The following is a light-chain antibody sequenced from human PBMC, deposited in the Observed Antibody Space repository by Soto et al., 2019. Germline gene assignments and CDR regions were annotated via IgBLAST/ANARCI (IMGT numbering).Light chain of an antibody. V-gene: IGKV2-28*01. Sequence: DIVMTQSPLSLPVTPGEPASISCMSSQSLLHSNGYNYLDWYLQKPGQSPQLLIYLGSNRASGVPDRFSGSGSGTDFTLKISRVEAEDVGVYYCMQALQTPLFTFGPGTKVDIK. CDR3: MQALQTPLFT. CDR2: LGS. J-gene: IGKJ3*01. CDR1: QSLLHSNGYNY.